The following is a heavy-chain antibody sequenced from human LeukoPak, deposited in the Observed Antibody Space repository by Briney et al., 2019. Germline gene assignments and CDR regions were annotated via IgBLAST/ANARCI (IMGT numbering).Heavy chain of an antibody. V-gene: IGHV1-69*02. CDR3: ASSVVEGRYPRYYYYMDV. Sequence: ASVKVSCKASRGTFSSYTISWVRQAPGQGLEWMGRIIPILGIANYAQKFQGRVTITADKSTSTAYMELSSLRSEDTAVYYCASSVVEGRYPRYYYYMDVWGKGTTVTVSS. J-gene: IGHJ6*03. CDR1: RGTFSSYT. D-gene: IGHD3-16*02. CDR2: IIPILGIA.